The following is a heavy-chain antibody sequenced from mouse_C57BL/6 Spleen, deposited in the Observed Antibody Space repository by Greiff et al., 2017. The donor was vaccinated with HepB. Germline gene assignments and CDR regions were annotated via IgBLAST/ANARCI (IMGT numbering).Heavy chain of an antibody. V-gene: IGHV14-4*01. J-gene: IGHJ4*01. Sequence: EVQLQQSGAELVRPGASVKLSCTASGFNIKDDYMHWVKQRPEQGLEWIGWIDPENGDTEYASKFQGKATITADTSSNTAYLQLSSLTSEDTAVYYCTTPMSTDYYDMDYWGQGTSVTVSS. D-gene: IGHD2-4*01. CDR1: GFNIKDDY. CDR3: TTPMSTDYYDMDY. CDR2: IDPENGDT.